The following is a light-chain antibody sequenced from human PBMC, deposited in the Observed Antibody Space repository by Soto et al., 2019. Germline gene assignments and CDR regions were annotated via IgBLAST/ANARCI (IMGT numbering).Light chain of an antibody. J-gene: IGKJ1*01. Sequence: EIVLTQSPGTLSLSPGERATLSVSASQSVGSSHLAWYQQKPGQAPRLLIYGASSRATGIPDRFSGSGSGTDFTLTISRLEPEDFAVYYCQQHGSAPWTFGQGTKVDIK. CDR2: GAS. CDR3: QQHGSAPWT. V-gene: IGKV3-20*01. CDR1: QSVGSSH.